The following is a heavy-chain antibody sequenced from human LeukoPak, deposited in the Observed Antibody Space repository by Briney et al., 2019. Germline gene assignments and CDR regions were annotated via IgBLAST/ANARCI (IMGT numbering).Heavy chain of an antibody. D-gene: IGHD6-6*01. CDR3: ARHKGPSSSFWRSREFDY. CDR2: IYYSGST. V-gene: IGHV4-59*05. J-gene: IGHJ4*02. Sequence: SETLSLTCIVSGGSISSYYWSWIRQPAGKGLEWIGSIYYSGSTYYNPSLKSRVTISVDTSKNQFSLKLSSVTAADTTVYYCARHKGPSSSFWRSREFDYWGQGTLVTVSS. CDR1: GGSISSYY.